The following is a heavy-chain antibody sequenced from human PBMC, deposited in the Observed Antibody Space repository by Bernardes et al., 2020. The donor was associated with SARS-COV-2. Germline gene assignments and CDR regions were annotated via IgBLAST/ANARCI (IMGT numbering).Heavy chain of an antibody. J-gene: IGHJ3*01. CDR1: GFTFSNYP. Sequence: FLRPSCVAAGFTFSNYPFSGLRQAPGRGREWASSISGAGMYIYYGDPVRGRFTTSRDNTRTSVFLQMESLRAEDTAVYYCARDVGGTDWRFGFDVWGPGTMLHVSS. D-gene: IGHD3-9*01. CDR3: ARDVGGTDWRFGFDV. CDR2: ISGAGMYI. V-gene: IGHV3-21*01.